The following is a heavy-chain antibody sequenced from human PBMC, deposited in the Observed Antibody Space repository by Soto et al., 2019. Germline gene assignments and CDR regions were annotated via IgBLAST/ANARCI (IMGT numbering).Heavy chain of an antibody. J-gene: IGHJ6*02. CDR2: FFSDVER. V-gene: IGHV2-26*01. D-gene: IGHD4-17*01. CDR3: ARMDGDFNYYALDV. Sequence: QVTLKESGPVLVKPTETLTLTCTVSGFSLSSGRMGVCWIRQPPGKPLEWLAHFFSDVERSYSASMQSRLTLSTDTSGSQVVLTMTNMDPVDTATYYCARMDGDFNYYALDVWGQGTTVTVSS. CDR1: GFSLSSGRMG.